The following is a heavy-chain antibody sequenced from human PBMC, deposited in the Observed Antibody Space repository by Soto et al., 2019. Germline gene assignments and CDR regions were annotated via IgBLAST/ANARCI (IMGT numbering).Heavy chain of an antibody. CDR2: IYYSGST. CDR3: AGAPTVTKFDWFDP. V-gene: IGHV4-59*01. CDR1: GGSISSYY. D-gene: IGHD4-17*01. Sequence: QVQLQESGPGLVKPSETLSLTCTVSGGSISSYYWSWIRQPPGKGLEWIGYIYYSGSTNYNPSLKSRVTISVDTSKNQFSLKLSSVTAADTAVYYCAGAPTVTKFDWFDPWGQGTLVTVSS. J-gene: IGHJ5*02.